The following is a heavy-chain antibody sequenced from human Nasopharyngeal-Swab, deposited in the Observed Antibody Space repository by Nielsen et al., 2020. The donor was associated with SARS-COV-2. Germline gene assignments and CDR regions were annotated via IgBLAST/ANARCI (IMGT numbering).Heavy chain of an antibody. Sequence: SETLSLTCGVHGGSFSGYYWNWIRQTPEKGLQWIGEINDRGNMDHNPSLKSRVTMSVDTSKNQFSLRLSSVTAAATAVYYCARAPSSFQFFFRERGEAFDVWGQGTTVIVSS. J-gene: IGHJ3*01. D-gene: IGHD3-16*02. CDR3: ARAPSSFQFFFRERGEAFDV. CDR1: GGSFSGYY. CDR2: INDRGNM. V-gene: IGHV4-34*10.